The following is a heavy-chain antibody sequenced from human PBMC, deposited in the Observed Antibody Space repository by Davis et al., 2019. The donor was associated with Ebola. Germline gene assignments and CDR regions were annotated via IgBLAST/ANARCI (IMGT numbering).Heavy chain of an antibody. CDR3: ARDRGQAVAGRGEVYFDY. J-gene: IGHJ4*02. CDR2: ISSSSSTI. D-gene: IGHD6-19*01. CDR1: GFTFSSYS. V-gene: IGHV3-48*02. Sequence: PGGSLRLSCAASGFTFSSYSMSWVRQAPGKGLEWVSYISSSSSTIYYADSVKGRFTISRDNAKNSLYLQMNSLRDEDTAVYYRARDRGQAVAGRGEVYFDYWGQGTLVTVSS.